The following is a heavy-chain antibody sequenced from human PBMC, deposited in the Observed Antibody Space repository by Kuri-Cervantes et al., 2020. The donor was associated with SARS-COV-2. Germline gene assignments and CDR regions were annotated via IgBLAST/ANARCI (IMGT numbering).Heavy chain of an antibody. CDR3: ARELDCSSTSCSSTKISPAAFDI. J-gene: IGHJ3*02. D-gene: IGHD2-2*01. V-gene: IGHV4-34*01. CDR2: TNHSGGT. CDR1: GGSFSGYY. Sequence: SVTLSLTCAVYGGSFSGYYWSWIRQPPGKGLEWIGETNHSGGTNYNPSLKSRVTISVDTSKNQFSLKLSSVTAADTAVYYCARELDCSSTSCSSTKISPAAFDIWGQGTMVTVSS.